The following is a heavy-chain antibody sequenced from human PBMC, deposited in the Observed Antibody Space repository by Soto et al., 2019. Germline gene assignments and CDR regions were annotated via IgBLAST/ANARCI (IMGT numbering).Heavy chain of an antibody. CDR3: AKDLDYDYYYGMDV. Sequence: GGSLRLSCAASGFTFSSYGMHWVRQAPGKGLEWVAVISYDGSNKYYADSVKGRFTISKDNSKNTLYLQMNSLRAEDTAVYYCAKDLDYDYYYGMDVWGQGTTVTVSS. CDR2: ISYDGSNK. J-gene: IGHJ6*02. V-gene: IGHV3-30*18. CDR1: GFTFSSYG.